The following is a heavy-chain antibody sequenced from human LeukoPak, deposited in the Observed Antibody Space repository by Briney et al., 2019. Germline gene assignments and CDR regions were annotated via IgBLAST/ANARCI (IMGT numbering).Heavy chain of an antibody. CDR3: ARELRLRYFDYNWFDP. Sequence: SETLSLTCTVSGGSISSYYWSWIRQPAGKGLEWIGRIYTSGSTNYNPSLKSRVTMSVDTSKNQFSLKLSSVTAADTAVYYCARELRLRYFDYNWFDPWGQGTLVTVSS. CDR2: IYTSGST. CDR1: GGSISSYY. J-gene: IGHJ5*02. V-gene: IGHV4-4*07. D-gene: IGHD3-9*01.